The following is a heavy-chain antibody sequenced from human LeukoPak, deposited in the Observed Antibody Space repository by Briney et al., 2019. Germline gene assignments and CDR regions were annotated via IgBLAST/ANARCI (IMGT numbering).Heavy chain of an antibody. Sequence: SETLSLTCAVYGGSFSGYYWSWIRQPPGKGLEWIGEINHSGSTNYNPSLKSRVTISVDTSKNQFSLKLSSVTAADTAVYYCARERRFYYGSGMTDYWGQGTLVTVSS. CDR2: INHSGST. CDR1: GGSFSGYY. D-gene: IGHD3-10*01. V-gene: IGHV4-34*01. J-gene: IGHJ4*02. CDR3: ARERRFYYGSGMTDY.